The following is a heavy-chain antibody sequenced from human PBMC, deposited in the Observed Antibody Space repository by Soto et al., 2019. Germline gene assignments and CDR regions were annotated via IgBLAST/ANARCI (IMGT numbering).Heavy chain of an antibody. Sequence: GESLKISCKGSGYSFANYYIAWVRQMPGKGLEWMGTVYPGTSDTRHSPSFQGQITISADKSISTAYLQWSSLRASDTAMYYCASGSGLGATDAFDIWGKGTMVTVSS. CDR1: GYSFANYY. CDR3: ASGSGLGATDAFDI. V-gene: IGHV5-51*01. J-gene: IGHJ3*02. D-gene: IGHD1-26*01. CDR2: VYPGTSDT.